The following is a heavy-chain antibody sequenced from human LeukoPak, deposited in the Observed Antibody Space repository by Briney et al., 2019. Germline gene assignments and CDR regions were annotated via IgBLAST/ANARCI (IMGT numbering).Heavy chain of an antibody. D-gene: IGHD2-2*01. V-gene: IGHV3-21*01. CDR2: ISSSSSYI. J-gene: IGHJ5*02. Sequence: PGGSLRLSCAASGFTFSSYSMNWVRQAPGKGLEWVSSISSSSSYIYYADSVKGRFTISRDNAKNSLYLQMNSLRAEDTAVYYCAGVPPAERYCSSTSCYDNWFDPWGQGTLVTVSS. CDR3: AGVPPAERYCSSTSCYDNWFDP. CDR1: GFTFSSYS.